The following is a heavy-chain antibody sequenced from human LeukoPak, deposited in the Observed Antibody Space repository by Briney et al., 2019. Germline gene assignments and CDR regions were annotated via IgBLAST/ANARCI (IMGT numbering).Heavy chain of an antibody. CDR3: ARGSPISVAGTKRPRSFDP. J-gene: IGHJ5*02. V-gene: IGHV1-69*06. CDR1: GGTFSSYA. D-gene: IGHD6-19*01. CDR2: IIPIFGTA. Sequence: VASVKVSCKASGGTFSSYAISWVRQAPGQGLEWMGGIIPIFGTANYAQKFQGRVTITADKSTSTAYMELSSLRSEDTAVYYCARGSPISVAGTKRPRSFDPWGQGTLVTVSS.